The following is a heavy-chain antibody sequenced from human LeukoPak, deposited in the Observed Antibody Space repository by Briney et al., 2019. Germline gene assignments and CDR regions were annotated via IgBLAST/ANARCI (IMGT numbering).Heavy chain of an antibody. D-gene: IGHD6-25*01. Sequence: GRSLRLSYAASGFIFTNYAMHWVRQAPGKGLEWVAVIAADGRDKHHADSVKGRFTISRDSSKNAVYLQMNSLRAEDTAVYYCARDRQRAAAYYFDHWGQGTLVTVSS. V-gene: IGHV3-30*04. CDR2: IAADGRDK. J-gene: IGHJ4*02. CDR1: GFIFTNYA. CDR3: ARDRQRAAAYYFDH.